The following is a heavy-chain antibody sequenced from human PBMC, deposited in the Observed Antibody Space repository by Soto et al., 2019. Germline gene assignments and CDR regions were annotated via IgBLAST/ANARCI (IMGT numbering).Heavy chain of an antibody. V-gene: IGHV4-4*09. CDR2: IYDSGTT. D-gene: IGHD3-10*01. CDR1: GGSISRYY. CDR3: TRVTESTLDP. J-gene: IGHJ5*02. Sequence: SETLSLTCTVSGGSISRYYWSWIRQPPGKGPEWVGYIYDSGTTHYNPSLESRVTISVDTSKNQFSLKLNSVTAADTAMYFCTRVTESTLDPGGQGTLVTLSS.